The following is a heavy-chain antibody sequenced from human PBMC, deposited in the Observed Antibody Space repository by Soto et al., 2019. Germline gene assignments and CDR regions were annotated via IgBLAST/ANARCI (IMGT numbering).Heavy chain of an antibody. CDR2: ISAYNGNT. CDR3: ARGVLRAARSKYYYYGMGV. D-gene: IGHD6-6*01. Sequence: GASVKVSCKASGYTFTSYGISWVRQAPGQGLEWMGWISAYNGNTNYAQKLQGRVTMTTDTSTSTAYMELRSLRSDDTAVYYCARGVLRAARSKYYYYGMGVWGQGTTVTVSS. CDR1: GYTFTSYG. V-gene: IGHV1-18*04. J-gene: IGHJ6*02.